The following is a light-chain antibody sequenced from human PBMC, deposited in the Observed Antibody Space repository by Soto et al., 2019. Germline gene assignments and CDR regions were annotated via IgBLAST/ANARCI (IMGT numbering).Light chain of an antibody. Sequence: EIVLTKSPVTLYLSPGERATLSCRASQRVSSSYLAWYQQIPGQAPRRLIYGASIRATGIPDRFSGSGSGTDFTLTISRLEPADFAVYYCQQYGSSPWTFGQGTKVEVK. CDR1: QRVSSSY. J-gene: IGKJ1*01. CDR3: QQYGSSPWT. CDR2: GAS. V-gene: IGKV3-20*01.